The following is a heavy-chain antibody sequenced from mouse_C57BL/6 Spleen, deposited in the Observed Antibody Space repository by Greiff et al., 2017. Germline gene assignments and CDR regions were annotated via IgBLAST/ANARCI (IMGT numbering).Heavy chain of an antibody. CDR3: ARRRAGRVYAMDY. Sequence: VQLQQPGAELVRPGSSVKLSCKASGYTFTSYWMDWVKQRPGQGLEWIGNIYPSDSETHYNQKFKDKATLTVDKSSSTAYMQLSSLTSADSAVYYFARRRAGRVYAMDYWGQGTSVTVSS. CDR1: GYTFTSYW. D-gene: IGHD3-1*01. J-gene: IGHJ4*01. CDR2: IYPSDSET. V-gene: IGHV1-61*01.